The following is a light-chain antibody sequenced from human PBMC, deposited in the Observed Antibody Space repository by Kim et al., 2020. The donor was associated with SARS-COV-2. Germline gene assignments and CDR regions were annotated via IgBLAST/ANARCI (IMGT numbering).Light chain of an antibody. CDR3: QQRSNWPTT. CDR1: QSVSNY. J-gene: IGKJ5*01. V-gene: IGKV3-11*01. CDR2: DAS. Sequence: LSPGESAPLSCRASQSVSNYLAWYQQNQGQAPRLLFYDASNRANGIPARFSGSGSGTDFTLTTSSLEPEEFAVYYCQQRSNWPTTFGQGTRLEIK.